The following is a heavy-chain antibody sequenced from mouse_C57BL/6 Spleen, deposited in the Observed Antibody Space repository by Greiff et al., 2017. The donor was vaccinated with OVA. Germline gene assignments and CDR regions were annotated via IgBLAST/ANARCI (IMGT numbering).Heavy chain of an antibody. D-gene: IGHD1-1*01. Sequence: QVQLKQSGPGLVQPSQSLSITCTVSGFSLTSYGVHWVRQSPGKGLEWLGVIWSGGSTDYNAAFISRLSISKDNSKSQVFFKMNRLQADDTDIYYCANKFITTVVAEGFANWGQETLVTVSA. CDR1: GFSLTSYG. J-gene: IGHJ3*01. CDR2: IWSGGST. V-gene: IGHV2-2*01. CDR3: ANKFITTVVAEGFAN.